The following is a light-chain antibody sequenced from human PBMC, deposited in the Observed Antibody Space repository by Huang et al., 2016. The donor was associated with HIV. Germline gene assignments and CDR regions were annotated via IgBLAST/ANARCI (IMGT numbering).Light chain of an antibody. CDR1: QRLLDSSNNKNY. CDR2: WAS. J-gene: IGKJ1*01. V-gene: IGKV4-1*01. CDR3: QQHYGTPWT. Sequence: DIVMTQSPDSLAVSLGERATINCKSSQRLLDSSNNKNYLAWYRQNPGQPPNVIIYWASAREAGVPDRFSGSGSATDFTLTISSLQAEDAAIYYCQQHYGTPWTFGQGTKVEIK.